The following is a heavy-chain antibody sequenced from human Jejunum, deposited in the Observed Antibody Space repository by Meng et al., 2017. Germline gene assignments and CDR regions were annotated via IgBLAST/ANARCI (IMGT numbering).Heavy chain of an antibody. D-gene: IGHD5-24*01. CDR3: AREGREGAGGHWLQPLDY. CDR2: IGRGDDT. V-gene: IGHV3-13*01. Sequence: GESLKISCAASGFTFSNYDMHWVRQVTGKGLEWVSAIGRGDDTYYPASVEGRFTISREDHRNSLYLQMNSLTVGDTAVYYCAREGREGAGGHWLQPLDYWGHGIPVTVAS. J-gene: IGHJ4*01. CDR1: GFTFSNYD.